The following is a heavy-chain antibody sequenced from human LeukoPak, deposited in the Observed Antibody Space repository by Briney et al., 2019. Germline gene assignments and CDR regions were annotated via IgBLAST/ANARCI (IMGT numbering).Heavy chain of an antibody. J-gene: IGHJ3*02. V-gene: IGHV1-69*13. CDR1: GGTFRSYA. CDR3: ARDNGGLYHAFDS. D-gene: IGHD2-8*01. Sequence: SVQVSCKASGGTFRSYAISWLRQAPGQGLEWMEGINPFFCTEKHAQKFHDRVTITADESASTAYMELNSLRSEDTAVYYCARDNGGLYHAFDSWGEGAMVTDSS. CDR2: INPFFCTE.